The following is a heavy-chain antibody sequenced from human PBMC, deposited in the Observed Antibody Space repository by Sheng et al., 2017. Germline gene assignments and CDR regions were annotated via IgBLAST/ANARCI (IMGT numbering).Heavy chain of an antibody. Sequence: QVQLQQWGAGLLKPSETLSLTCAVYGGSFSGYYWSWIRQPPGKGLEWIGEINHSGSTNYNPSLKSRVTISVDTSKNQFSLKLSSVTAADTAVYYCARLRGYSGYGIIGPFDYWGQGTLVTVSS. V-gene: IGHV4-34*01. J-gene: IGHJ4*02. D-gene: IGHD5-12*01. CDR2: INHSGST. CDR3: ARLRGYSGYGIIGPFDY. CDR1: GGSFSGYY.